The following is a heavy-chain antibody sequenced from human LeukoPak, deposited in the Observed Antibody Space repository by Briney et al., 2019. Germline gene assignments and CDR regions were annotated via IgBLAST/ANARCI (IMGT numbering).Heavy chain of an antibody. CDR3: ARVILYYDNSGYYSD. CDR1: GFTVSANY. Sequence: GGSLRLSCAASGFTVSANYMSWVRQAPGKGLEWVAVIYSGGTTHYADSVKGRITISRDDSRNTLNLQMNSLRAEDTAVYYCARVILYYDNSGYYSDWGQGTLVTVSS. J-gene: IGHJ4*02. V-gene: IGHV3-66*02. CDR2: IYSGGTT. D-gene: IGHD3-22*01.